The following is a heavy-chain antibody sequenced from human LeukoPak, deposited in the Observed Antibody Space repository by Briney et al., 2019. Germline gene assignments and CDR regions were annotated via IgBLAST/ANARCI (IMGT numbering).Heavy chain of an antibody. V-gene: IGHV3-48*02. CDR1: GFTFSSYR. Sequence: GGSLRLSCAASGFTFSSYRMNWVRQAPGKGLEWVSYISSSSSTIYYADSVKGRFTISRDNAKNSLYLQMNSLRDEDTAVYYCARGRYDFWSGYYPGDYWGQGTLVTVSS. J-gene: IGHJ4*02. CDR3: ARGRYDFWSGYYPGDY. CDR2: ISSSSSTI. D-gene: IGHD3-3*01.